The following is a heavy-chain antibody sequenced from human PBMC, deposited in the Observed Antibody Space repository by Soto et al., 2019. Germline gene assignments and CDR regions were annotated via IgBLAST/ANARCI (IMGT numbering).Heavy chain of an antibody. J-gene: IGHJ4*02. CDR1: GFTFDDYA. D-gene: IGHD6-19*01. CDR3: AKDLFLQGPGKAVKGG. V-gene: IGHV3-9*01. Sequence: EVQLVESGGGLVQPGRSLRLSCAASGFTFDDYAMNWVRQAPGKGLEWVSGISWNSGSIGYADSVKGRFTISRDNANNSLYLQMTSLKIEDTALYYCAKDLFLQGPGKAVKGGWGQGTLVTVSS. CDR2: ISWNSGSI.